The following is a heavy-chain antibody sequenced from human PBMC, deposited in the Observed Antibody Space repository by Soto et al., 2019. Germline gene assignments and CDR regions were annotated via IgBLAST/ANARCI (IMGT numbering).Heavy chain of an antibody. Sequence: ASVKVSCKASGYTFTSYGISWVRQAPGQGLEWMGWINAGNGNTKYSQNFQGRVTITRDTSASTAYMELSSLRSEDTAVYYCARDIGYCTNGVCGWFDPWGQGTLVTVSS. CDR3: ARDIGYCTNGVCGWFDP. J-gene: IGHJ5*02. V-gene: IGHV1-18*04. CDR2: INAGNGNT. CDR1: GYTFTSYG. D-gene: IGHD2-8*01.